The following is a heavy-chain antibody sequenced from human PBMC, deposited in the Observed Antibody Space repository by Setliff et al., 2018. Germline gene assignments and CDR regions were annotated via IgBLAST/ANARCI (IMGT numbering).Heavy chain of an antibody. CDR2: ISPIFGTA. Sequence: SVKVSCKASGGTFSSYAISWVRQAPGQGLEWMGGISPIFGTANYAQKFQGRVTITADESTSTAYMELSSLRSEDTAVYYCARPSYSSGWYGNFDYWGQGTLVTVSS. CDR3: ARPSYSSGWYGNFDY. J-gene: IGHJ4*02. V-gene: IGHV1-69*13. CDR1: GGTFSSYA. D-gene: IGHD6-19*01.